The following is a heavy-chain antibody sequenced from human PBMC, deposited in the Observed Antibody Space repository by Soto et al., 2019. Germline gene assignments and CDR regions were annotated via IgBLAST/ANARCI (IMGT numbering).Heavy chain of an antibody. CDR1: GDSISSFY. D-gene: IGHD2-2*01. CDR2: IFSSGST. J-gene: IGHJ4*02. CDR3: ARVGYCSSTPCWPIGYFEY. Sequence: SETLSLTCTVSGDSISSFYWTWIRQPPGKGLEWVGYIFSSGSTNYNPSLKSRITISVDTSENQFSLKLTSVTAADTAVYYFARVGYCSSTPCWPIGYFEYWGQGTLVTVSS. V-gene: IGHV4-59*13.